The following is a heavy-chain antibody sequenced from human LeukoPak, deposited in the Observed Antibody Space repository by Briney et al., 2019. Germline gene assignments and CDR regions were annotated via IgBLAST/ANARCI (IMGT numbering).Heavy chain of an antibody. Sequence: PGGSLRLSCAASGFTFNSYAMHWVRQAPGKGLEWVVVISYDGSIEDYADSVKGRFTISRDNSKNMLYVEVKSLRAEDTAVYYCARGKYSYGNWGQGTLVTVSS. J-gene: IGHJ4*02. V-gene: IGHV3-30-3*01. CDR1: GFTFNSYA. CDR3: ARGKYSYGN. D-gene: IGHD5-18*01. CDR2: ISYDGSIE.